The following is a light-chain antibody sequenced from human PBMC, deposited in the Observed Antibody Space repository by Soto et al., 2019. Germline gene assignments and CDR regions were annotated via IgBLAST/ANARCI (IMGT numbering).Light chain of an antibody. CDR2: GNS. CDR1: SSNIGAGYD. Sequence: QSVLTQPPSVSGAPGQRVTISCTGSSSNIGAGYDVHWYQQLPGTAPKLLIYGNSNRPSGVPDRFSGSKSGTSASLAITGLQAEYEADYYCQSYDSSLKVFGTGTKLTVL. CDR3: QSYDSSLKV. V-gene: IGLV1-40*01. J-gene: IGLJ1*01.